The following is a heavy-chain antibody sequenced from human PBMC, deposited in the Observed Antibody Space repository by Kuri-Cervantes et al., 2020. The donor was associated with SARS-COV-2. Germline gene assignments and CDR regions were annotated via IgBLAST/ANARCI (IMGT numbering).Heavy chain of an antibody. V-gene: IGHV1-69*06. CDR2: IIPIFGTA. Sequence: SVKVSCKASGGTFSSYAISWVRQAPGQGLEWMGGIIPIFGTANYAQKFQGRVTITADKSTSTAYMELSSLRSEDTAVYYCARVEDDGITMVFWGQGTLVTVSS. J-gene: IGHJ4*02. CDR3: ARVEDDGITMVF. D-gene: IGHD3-10*01. CDR1: GGTFSSYA.